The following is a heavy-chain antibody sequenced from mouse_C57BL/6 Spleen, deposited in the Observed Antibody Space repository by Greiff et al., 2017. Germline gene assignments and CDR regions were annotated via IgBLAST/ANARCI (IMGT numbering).Heavy chain of an antibody. Sequence: VKLQQSGAELVKPGASVKISCKASGYAFSSYWMNWVKQRPGKGLEWIGQIYPGDGDTNYNGKFKGKATLTADKSSSTAYMQLSSLTSEDSAVYFCATNYYGSSYDFDYWGQGTTLTVSS. V-gene: IGHV1-80*01. CDR3: ATNYYGSSYDFDY. J-gene: IGHJ2*01. D-gene: IGHD1-1*01. CDR1: GYAFSSYW. CDR2: IYPGDGDT.